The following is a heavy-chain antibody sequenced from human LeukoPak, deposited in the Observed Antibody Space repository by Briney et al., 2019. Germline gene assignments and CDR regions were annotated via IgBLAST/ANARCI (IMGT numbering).Heavy chain of an antibody. CDR2: ISSSGSTI. J-gene: IGHJ3*02. CDR1: GFTFSSYE. V-gene: IGHV3-48*03. Sequence: GGSLRLSCAASGFTFSSYEMNWVRQAPGKGLEWVSYISSSGSTIYYADSVKGRFTISRDNAKNSLYLQMNSLRAEDTAVYYCAINTYYDILTGYLDYDAFDIWGQGTMVTVSS. D-gene: IGHD3-9*01. CDR3: AINTYYDILTGYLDYDAFDI.